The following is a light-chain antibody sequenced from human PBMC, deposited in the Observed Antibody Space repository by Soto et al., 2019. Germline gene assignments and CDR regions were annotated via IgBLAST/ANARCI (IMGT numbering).Light chain of an antibody. Sequence: DIQMTQSPSSLSASVGDRVTITCRACQGIRNDLGWYQQKPGKAPNLMIYAASTLQSGVPSGFSGSGSGTECTLTVSNLQPEDFATYYCQQLNSYPLTFGQGTRLEI. CDR3: QQLNSYPLT. V-gene: IGKV1-17*02. CDR1: QGIRND. CDR2: AAS. J-gene: IGKJ5*01.